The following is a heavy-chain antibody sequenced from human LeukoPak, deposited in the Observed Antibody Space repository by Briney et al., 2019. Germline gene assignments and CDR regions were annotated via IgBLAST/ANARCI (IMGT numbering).Heavy chain of an antibody. CDR1: GGTFSSYA. J-gene: IGHJ4*02. Sequence: SVKVSCKASGGTFSSYAISWVRQAPGQGLEWMGRIIPIFGIANFAQKFQGRVTITADKSTSTAYMELSSLRSEDTAVYYCARETIVGAFYFDYWGQGTLVTVSS. D-gene: IGHD1-26*01. CDR3: ARETIVGAFYFDY. V-gene: IGHV1-69*04. CDR2: IIPIFGIA.